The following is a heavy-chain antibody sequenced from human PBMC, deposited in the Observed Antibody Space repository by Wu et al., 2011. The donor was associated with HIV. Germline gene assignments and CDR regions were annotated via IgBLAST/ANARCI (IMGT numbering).Heavy chain of an antibody. CDR1: GGTFNSYV. CDR3: ANLGPVGALDV. Sequence: QVQLVQSGAEVKKPGSSVKVSCKASGGTFNSYVLNWVRQAPGQGLEWMGAIIPLFGTTNYAQMFQGRVTITTDDSTSTAYMELSSLRSDDTAVYFCANLGPVGALDVWGQGTMVIVAS. V-gene: IGHV1-69*05. J-gene: IGHJ3*01. D-gene: IGHD2-15*01. CDR2: IIPLFGTT.